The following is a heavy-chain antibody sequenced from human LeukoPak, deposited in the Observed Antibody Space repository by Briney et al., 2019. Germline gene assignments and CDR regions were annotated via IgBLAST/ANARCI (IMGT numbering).Heavy chain of an antibody. Sequence: WGALRLSCSTSWIIVSSNYMGLVRPAPREGVEWVSVIYSGGSTYYADSVKGRFTISRDNSKNTLYLQMNSLRAEDTAVYYCARDRCSSTSCYNGGFDYWGQGTLVTVSS. V-gene: IGHV3-53*05. CDR3: ARDRCSSTSCYNGGFDY. J-gene: IGHJ4*02. CDR1: WIIVSSNY. CDR2: IYSGGST. D-gene: IGHD2-2*02.